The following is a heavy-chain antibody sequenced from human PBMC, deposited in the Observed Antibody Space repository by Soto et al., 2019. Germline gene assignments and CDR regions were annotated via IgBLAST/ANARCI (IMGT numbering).Heavy chain of an antibody. D-gene: IGHD2-15*01. V-gene: IGHV3-48*03. Sequence: EVQLVESGGGLVRPGGSLRLSCAASGFTFSGYEMNWVRQAPGKGLEWVSYISGSGSTIYYADSVKGRFTISRDNAKDSLYLQMNRLRAEDTAVYYCAREVVVFGVIIPTPMDVWGQGTTVTVSS. CDR3: AREVVVFGVIIPTPMDV. CDR2: ISGSGSTI. CDR1: GFTFSGYE. J-gene: IGHJ6*02.